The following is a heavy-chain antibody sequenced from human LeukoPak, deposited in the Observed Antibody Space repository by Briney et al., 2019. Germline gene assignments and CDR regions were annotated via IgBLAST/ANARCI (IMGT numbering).Heavy chain of an antibody. CDR3: ARDRGSGSYRFYYYYHMDV. D-gene: IGHD3-10*01. Sequence: GGSLRLSCAASGFTFRNYWMSWVRQAPGKGLEWVANIKQGGTEKNYVDSVKGRFTVSRDNAKSSLYLQMNSLRAEDTAVYYCARDRGSGSYRFYYYYHMDVWGKGTTVTVSS. V-gene: IGHV3-7*01. CDR2: IKQGGTEK. CDR1: GFTFRNYW. J-gene: IGHJ6*03.